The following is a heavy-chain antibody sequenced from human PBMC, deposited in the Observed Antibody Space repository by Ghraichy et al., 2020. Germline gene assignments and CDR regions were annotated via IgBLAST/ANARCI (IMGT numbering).Heavy chain of an antibody. V-gene: IGHV4-4*07. J-gene: IGHJ5*02. CDR3: ARDGARYCSGGSCYTWFDP. D-gene: IGHD2-15*01. CDR2: IYSSGST. Sequence: SETLSLTCTVSGGSISIYYWSWIRQPAGKGLEWIGRIYSSGSTNFNPSLKSRVTMSLDTSKNQFSLNLSSVTAADTAIYYCARDGARYCSGGSCYTWFDPWGQGTLVTVSS. CDR1: GGSISIYY.